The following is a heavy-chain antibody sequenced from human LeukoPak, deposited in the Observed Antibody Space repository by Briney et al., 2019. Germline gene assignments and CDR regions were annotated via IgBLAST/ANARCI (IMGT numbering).Heavy chain of an antibody. CDR1: GFTFTKYW. CDR3: AREVWGPEY. J-gene: IGHJ4*02. CDR2: IKQDGSDK. D-gene: IGHD1-14*01. Sequence: PGDSLRLSCAASGFTFTKYWMTWVRQAPGKGLEWVGNIKQDGSDKNYMDSVKGRFTISRDNTKNSVYLQMSSLRAEDTAVYYCAREVWGPEYWGQGTLLTVSS. V-gene: IGHV3-7*01.